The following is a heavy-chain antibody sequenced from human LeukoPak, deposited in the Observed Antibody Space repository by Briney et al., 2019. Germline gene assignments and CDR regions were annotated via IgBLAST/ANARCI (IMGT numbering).Heavy chain of an antibody. D-gene: IGHD6-19*01. CDR3: AKDALAMAGNPDY. CDR2: ISWNNGIV. CDR1: GFTFNDYA. Sequence: GGSLTLSCAAAGFTFNDYAMHWVRQVAGRVLEWVSDISWNNGIVGCADSVKGRFTISRDNAKNSLFLQMNSLRGEDTALYYCAKDALAMAGNPDYWGQGTLVTVSS. V-gene: IGHV3-9*01. J-gene: IGHJ4*02.